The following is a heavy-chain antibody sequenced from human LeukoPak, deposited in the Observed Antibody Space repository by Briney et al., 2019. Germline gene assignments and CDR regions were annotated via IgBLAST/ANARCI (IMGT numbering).Heavy chain of an antibody. CDR1: GASISSTTYY. CDR3: ARLAYWYFDL. Sequence: PSETLSLTCTVSGASISSTTYYWGWIRQPPRKGLEWIASIYYSGSTYYNPSLKSRVTISVDTSKNQFSLKLSSVTAADTAEYYCARLAYWYFDLWGRGTLVTVSS. J-gene: IGHJ2*01. D-gene: IGHD3-3*02. V-gene: IGHV4-39*01. CDR2: IYYSGST.